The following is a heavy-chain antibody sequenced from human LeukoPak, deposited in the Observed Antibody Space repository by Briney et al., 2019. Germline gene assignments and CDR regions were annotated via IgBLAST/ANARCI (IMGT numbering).Heavy chain of an antibody. Sequence: SETLSLTCAVYGGSFSGYYWSWIRQPPGKGLEWIGEINHSGSTNYNPSLKSRVTISVDTSKNQFSLKLSSVTAADTAVYYCARVAIWFRYFDYRGQGTLVTVSS. CDR1: GGSFSGYY. CDR3: ARVAIWFRYFDY. CDR2: INHSGST. D-gene: IGHD3-10*01. V-gene: IGHV4-34*01. J-gene: IGHJ4*02.